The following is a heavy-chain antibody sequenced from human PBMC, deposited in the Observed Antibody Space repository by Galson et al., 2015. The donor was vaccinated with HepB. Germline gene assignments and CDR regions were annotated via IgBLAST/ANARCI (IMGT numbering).Heavy chain of an antibody. D-gene: IGHD5-24*01. Sequence: TLSLTCAVSGGSISSGGYSWSWIRQPPGKGLEWIGYIYHSGSTYYNPSLKSRVTISVDRSKNQFSLKLSSVTAADTAVYYCARVLVRDGWFDPWGQGTLVTVSS. CDR2: IYHSGST. CDR3: ARVLVRDGWFDP. V-gene: IGHV4-30-2*01. CDR1: GGSISSGGYS. J-gene: IGHJ5*02.